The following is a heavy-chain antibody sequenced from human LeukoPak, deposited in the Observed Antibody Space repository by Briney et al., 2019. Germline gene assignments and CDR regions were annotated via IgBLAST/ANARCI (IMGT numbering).Heavy chain of an antibody. V-gene: IGHV3-23*01. J-gene: IGHJ1*01. D-gene: IGHD2-8*01. CDR1: GFTFSSYA. CDR3: AKPGRGGLYGGGFQH. CDR2: ISGSGGST. Sequence: PGGSLRLSCAASGFTFSSYAMSWVRQAPGKGLEWVSAISGSGGSTFYAESVKGRFTISRDNSKNTLYLQMNSLRAEDTALYYCAKPGRGGLYGGGFQHWCQGTLVTVSS.